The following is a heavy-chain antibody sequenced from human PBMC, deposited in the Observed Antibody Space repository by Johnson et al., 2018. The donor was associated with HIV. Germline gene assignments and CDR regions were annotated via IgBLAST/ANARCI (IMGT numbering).Heavy chain of an antibody. CDR1: GFTVSSNY. CDR2: IYSGGST. Sequence: VQLVESGGGLVQPGGSLRLSCAASGFTVSSNYMSWVRQAPGKGLEWVSVIYSGGSTYYADSVTGRFPISRDNSKNTLYLQINSLRADDTAVYYCARDLGVATAKVNAFDIWGQGTMVTVSS. CDR3: ARDLGVATAKVNAFDI. V-gene: IGHV3-66*01. D-gene: IGHD5-12*01. J-gene: IGHJ3*02.